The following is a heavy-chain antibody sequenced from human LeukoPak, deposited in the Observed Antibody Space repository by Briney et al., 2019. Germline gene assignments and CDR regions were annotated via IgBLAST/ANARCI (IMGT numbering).Heavy chain of an antibody. V-gene: IGHV4-59*12. CDR3: AGGRGYYGSGSYLFDY. J-gene: IGHJ4*02. CDR2: IYYSGST. CDR1: GGSINSYY. Sequence: SETLSLTCTVSGGSINSYYWSWIRQPPGKGLEWIGYIYYSGSTDYNSSLKSRVTISVDTSKNQFSLKLSSVTAADTAVYYCAGGRGYYGSGSYLFDYWGQGTLVTVSS. D-gene: IGHD3-10*01.